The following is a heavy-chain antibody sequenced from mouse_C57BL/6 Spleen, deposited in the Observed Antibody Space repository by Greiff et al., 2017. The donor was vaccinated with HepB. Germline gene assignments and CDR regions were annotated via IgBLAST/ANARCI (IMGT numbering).Heavy chain of an antibody. CDR2: IDPSDSYT. J-gene: IGHJ3*01. Sequence: QVQLQQPGAELVRPGPSVKLSCKASGYTFTSYWMHWVKQRPGQGLEWIGVIDPSDSYTNYNQKFKGKATLTVDTSSSTAYMQLSSLTSEDSAVYYCARFSYDYDEGWFAYWGQGTLVTVSA. CDR3: ARFSYDYDEGWFAY. V-gene: IGHV1-59*01. D-gene: IGHD2-4*01. CDR1: GYTFTSYW.